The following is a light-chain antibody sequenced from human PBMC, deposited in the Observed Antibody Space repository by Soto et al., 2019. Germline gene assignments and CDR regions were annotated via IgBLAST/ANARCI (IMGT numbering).Light chain of an antibody. CDR3: MKQFRFPLT. CDR1: QGIRNN. Sequence: DIQMTQSPSSMSASVGDRVTITCRASQGIRNNLGWYQQKPGMAPKRLIYSASTLQGGVPSRSSVSVSGKELGPKECSLQPEDFVSYFCMKQFRFPLTFGGGTKVEI. J-gene: IGKJ4*01. CDR2: SAS. V-gene: IGKV1-17*01.